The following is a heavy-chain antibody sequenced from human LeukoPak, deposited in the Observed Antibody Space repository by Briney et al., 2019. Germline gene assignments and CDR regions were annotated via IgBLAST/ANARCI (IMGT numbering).Heavy chain of an antibody. CDR1: XGTFXSXX. CDR2: IIPILGIA. D-gene: IGHD5-12*01. CDR3: ARGGSGYEPFYFAY. J-gene: IGHJ4*02. Sequence: VTVSCXXXXGTFXSXXISWVRQAPGQGLEWMGRIIPILGIANYTQKFEGRVTITADRSTSTAYMALSSLRSDDTAVYYCARGGSGYEPFYFAYWGQGTLVTVSS. V-gene: IGHV1-69*04.